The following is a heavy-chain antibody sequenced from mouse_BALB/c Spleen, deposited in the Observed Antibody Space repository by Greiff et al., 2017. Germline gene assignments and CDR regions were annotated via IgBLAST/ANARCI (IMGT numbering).Heavy chain of an antibody. CDR3: ARCYRYTDGFAY. CDR1: GFTFSSYA. J-gene: IGHJ3*01. CDR2: ISSGGSYT. Sequence: EVQGVESGGGLVKPGGSLKLSCAASGFTFSSYAMSWVRQSPEKRLEWVAEISSGGSYTYYPDTVTGRFTISRDNAKNTLYLEMSSLRSEDTAMYYCARCYRYTDGFAYWGQGTLVTVSA. V-gene: IGHV5-9-4*01. D-gene: IGHD2-14*01.